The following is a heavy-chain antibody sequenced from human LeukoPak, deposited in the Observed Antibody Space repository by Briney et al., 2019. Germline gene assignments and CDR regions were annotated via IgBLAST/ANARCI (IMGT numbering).Heavy chain of an antibody. CDR1: GFTFSSYG. V-gene: IGHV3-33*01. CDR2: IWYDGSNK. CDR3: ARGAHYYGSGSIPYYFDY. Sequence: GGSLRLSCAASGFTFSSYGMHWVRQAPGKGLEWVAVIWYDGSNKYYADSVKGRFTISGDNSKNTLYLQMNSLRAEDTAVYYCARGAHYYGSGSIPYYFDYWGQGTLVTVSS. J-gene: IGHJ4*02. D-gene: IGHD3-10*01.